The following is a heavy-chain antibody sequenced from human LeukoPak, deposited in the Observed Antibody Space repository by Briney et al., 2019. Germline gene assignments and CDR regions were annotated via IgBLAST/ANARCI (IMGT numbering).Heavy chain of an antibody. CDR3: ARGPLNTIFGVVPFDY. V-gene: IGHV4-59*01. J-gene: IGHJ4*02. D-gene: IGHD3-3*01. Sequence: SETLSLTCAAYGGSFSGYYWSWIRQPPGKGLEWIGYIYYSGSTNYNPSLKSRVTISIDTSKNQFSLKLSSVTAADTAVYYCARGPLNTIFGVVPFDYWGQGTLVTVSS. CDR2: IYYSGST. CDR1: GGSFSGYY.